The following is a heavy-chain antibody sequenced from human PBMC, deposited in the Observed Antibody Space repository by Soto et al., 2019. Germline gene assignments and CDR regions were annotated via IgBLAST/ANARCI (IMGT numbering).Heavy chain of an antibody. CDR2: ISGSGGST. Sequence: EVQLLESGGGLVQPGGSLRLSRAASGFTFSSYAMSWVRQAPGKGLEWVSAISGSGGSTYYADSVKGRFTISRDNSKNTLYLQMNSLRAEDTAVYYCAKGHIVLILPGNYFDYWGQGTLVTVSS. CDR1: GFTFSSYA. D-gene: IGHD2-8*01. V-gene: IGHV3-23*01. J-gene: IGHJ4*02. CDR3: AKGHIVLILPGNYFDY.